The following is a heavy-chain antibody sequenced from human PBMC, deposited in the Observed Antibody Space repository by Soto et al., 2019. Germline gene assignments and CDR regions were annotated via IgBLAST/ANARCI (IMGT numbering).Heavy chain of an antibody. Sequence: LRGAQILSGALSGFTFNVYAVGWVRQATGKGLEWVSAIAFTGSATYYADSVKGRLTQSRDNCKNNVYLQMKSLRVDDTALYYCVKEVETLWLVAFALWGQGTQVRGSS. CDR1: GFTFNVYA. CDR3: VKEVETLWLVAFAL. V-gene: IGHV3-23*01. CDR2: IAFTGSAT. D-gene: IGHD5-18*01. J-gene: IGHJ4*02.